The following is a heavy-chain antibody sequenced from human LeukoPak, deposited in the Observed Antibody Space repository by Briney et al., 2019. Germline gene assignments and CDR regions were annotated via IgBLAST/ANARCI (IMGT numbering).Heavy chain of an antibody. V-gene: IGHV3-7*01. J-gene: IGHJ4*02. CDR1: GFTFDDYG. D-gene: IGHD3-3*01. CDR2: IKQDGSDK. CDR3: ARYRFNFWSGYYWSRTLDY. Sequence: HPGGSLRLSCAASGFTFDDYGMSWVRQAPGKGLEWVANIKQDGSDKYYVDSVKGRFTMSRDNAKNSLFLQMNSLRAEDTAVYYCARYRFNFWSGYYWSRTLDYWGQGTLVTVSS.